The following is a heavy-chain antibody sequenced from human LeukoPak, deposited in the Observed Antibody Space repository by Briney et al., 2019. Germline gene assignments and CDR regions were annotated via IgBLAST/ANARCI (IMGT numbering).Heavy chain of an antibody. V-gene: IGHV1-69*05. J-gene: IGHJ4*02. D-gene: IGHD6-19*01. CDR3: ARQRLPVAGTPRFDY. CDR1: GGTFSSYA. Sequence: SVKASCKASGGTFSSYAISWVRQAPGQGLEWMGRIIPIFGTANYAQKFQGRVTITTDESTSTAYMELSSLRSEDTAVYYCARQRLPVAGTPRFDYWGQGTLVTVSS. CDR2: IIPIFGTA.